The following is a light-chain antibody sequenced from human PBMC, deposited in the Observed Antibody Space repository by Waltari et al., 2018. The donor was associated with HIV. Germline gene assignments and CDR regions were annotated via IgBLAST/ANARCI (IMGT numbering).Light chain of an antibody. V-gene: IGKV1-33*01. CDR2: DAS. J-gene: IGKJ3*01. CDR3: QQYDDVPR. CDR1: QDVPNY. Sequence: DIQMTQSPSSLSASVGDTVTFTCQASQDVPNYVNWYQQKPGKAPKLLISDASTLQEGVPARFSGTVSGTDFFLTISSLQPEDIGTYCQQYDDVPRFGPGTQVEIK.